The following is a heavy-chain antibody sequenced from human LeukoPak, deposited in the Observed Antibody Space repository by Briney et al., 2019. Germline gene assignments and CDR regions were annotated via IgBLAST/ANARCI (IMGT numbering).Heavy chain of an antibody. V-gene: IGHV3-48*03. J-gene: IGHJ4*02. CDR2: ISSSGSTI. CDR3: ARDSPYDSSGYYWDY. Sequence: GGSLRLSCAASGFTFSSYEMNWVRQAPGKGLEWVSYISSSGSTIYYADSVKGRFTISRDNAKNSLYLQMNSLRAEDTAVYYCARDSPYDSSGYYWDYWGQGTLVTVSS. CDR1: GFTFSSYE. D-gene: IGHD3-22*01.